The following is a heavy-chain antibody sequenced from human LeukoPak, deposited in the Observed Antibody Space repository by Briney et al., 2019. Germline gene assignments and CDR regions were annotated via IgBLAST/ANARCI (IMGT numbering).Heavy chain of an antibody. CDR1: GYTFTGYY. Sequence: HWASVKVSCKTSGYTFTGYYLHWVRQATGQGLEWMGWMNPNSGNTGYAQKFQGRVTMTRNTSISTAYMELSSLRSEDTAVYYCARGLRYFDWLLYPHYYYYYMDVWGKGTTVTISS. CDR3: ARGLRYFDWLLYPHYYYYYMDV. J-gene: IGHJ6*03. CDR2: MNPNSGNT. V-gene: IGHV1-8*02. D-gene: IGHD3-9*01.